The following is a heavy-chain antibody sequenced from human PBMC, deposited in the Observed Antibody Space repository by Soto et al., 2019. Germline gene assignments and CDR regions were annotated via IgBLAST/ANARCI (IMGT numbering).Heavy chain of an antibody. V-gene: IGHV3-74*01. J-gene: IGHJ5*02. CDR1: GFALSSYW. CDR2: INPDGSRV. CDR3: ARVPVGVYGKFDP. D-gene: IGHD1-26*01. Sequence: EVQLVESGGGLVQPGGSLRLSCAPSGFALSSYWMHWVRQVQGKGLVWVSSINPDGSRVDYGDSVRGRFTISRDDAKNTLFLQMNSLRAEDTAVYYCARVPVGVYGKFDPWGQGTLVTVSS.